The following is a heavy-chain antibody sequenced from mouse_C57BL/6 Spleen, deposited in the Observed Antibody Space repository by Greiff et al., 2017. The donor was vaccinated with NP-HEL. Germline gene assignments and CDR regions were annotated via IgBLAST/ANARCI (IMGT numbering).Heavy chain of an antibody. Sequence: QVQLQQSGAELVKPGASVKLSCKASGYTFTSYWMHWVKQRPGRGLEWIGRIDPNSGGTKYNEKFKSKATLTVDKPSSTAYMQLSSLTSEDSAVYYCARGYGSDWVYAMDYWGQGTSVTVSS. CDR1: GYTFTSYW. V-gene: IGHV1-72*01. CDR2: IDPNSGGT. J-gene: IGHJ4*01. D-gene: IGHD2-2*01. CDR3: ARGYGSDWVYAMDY.